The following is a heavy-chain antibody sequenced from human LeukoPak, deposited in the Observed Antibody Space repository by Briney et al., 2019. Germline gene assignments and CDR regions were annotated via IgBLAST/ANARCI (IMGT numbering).Heavy chain of an antibody. CDR2: INAGNGNI. D-gene: IGHD1-1*01. J-gene: IGHJ3*02. Sequence: ASVKVSCKASGYTFTSYAMHWVRQAPGQRLEWMGWINAGNGNIKYSQKFQGRVTITRDTSASTAYMELSSLRSEDTAVYYCARDRVNWNDRRYDAFDIWGQGTMVTVSS. CDR1: GYTFTSYA. V-gene: IGHV1-3*01. CDR3: ARDRVNWNDRRYDAFDI.